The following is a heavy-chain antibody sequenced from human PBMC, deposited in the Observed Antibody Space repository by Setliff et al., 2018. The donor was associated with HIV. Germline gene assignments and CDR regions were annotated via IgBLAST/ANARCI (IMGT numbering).Heavy chain of an antibody. Sequence: GGSLRLSCAASGFTFSDYYMSWIRQAPGKGLEWVSYISSSSSSYTNYADSVKGRFTISRDNAKNSLYLQMNSLRAEDTALYYCTKDSGDGYNYVAYYFDYWGQGTLVTVSS. CDR1: GFTFSDYY. V-gene: IGHV3-11*05. J-gene: IGHJ4*02. D-gene: IGHD5-12*01. CDR3: TKDSGDGYNYVAYYFDY. CDR2: ISSSSSSYT.